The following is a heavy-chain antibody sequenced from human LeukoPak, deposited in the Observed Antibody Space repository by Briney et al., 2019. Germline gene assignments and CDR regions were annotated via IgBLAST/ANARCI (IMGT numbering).Heavy chain of an antibody. V-gene: IGHV3-20*04. CDR1: GFTFDDYG. D-gene: IGHD2-2*01. Sequence: GGSLRLSCAAFGFTFDDYGMSWVRQAPGKGLEWVSGINWNGGSTGYADSVKGRFTISRDNAKNSLYLQMNSLRAEDTALYYCARDSEAVPAAHTSLWDYWGQGTLVTVSS. CDR3: ARDSEAVPAAHTSLWDY. J-gene: IGHJ4*02. CDR2: INWNGGST.